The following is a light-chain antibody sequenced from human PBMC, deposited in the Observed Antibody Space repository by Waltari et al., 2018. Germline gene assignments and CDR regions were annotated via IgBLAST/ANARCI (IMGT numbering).Light chain of an antibody. V-gene: IGKV3-15*01. CDR3: QQYNNWPPWT. CDR2: VAS. CDR1: QSVSSN. J-gene: IGKJ1*01. Sequence: EIVMTQSPATLSVSPGERATLSCRARQSVSSNLAWYQQKPGQAPWPLIYVASTRATGIPARFSGSGSGKEFTLTISSLQSEDFAVYYCQQYNNWPPWTFGQGTKVEIK.